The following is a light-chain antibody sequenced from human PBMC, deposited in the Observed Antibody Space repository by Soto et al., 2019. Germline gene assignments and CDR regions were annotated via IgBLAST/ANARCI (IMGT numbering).Light chain of an antibody. CDR3: QQYNNCPYT. J-gene: IGKJ2*01. V-gene: IGKV3-15*01. CDR1: QRVSSK. Sequence: EIVMTQSPATLSVSVGGRATISCRASQRVSSKFAWYRQKPGQAPTLLIYRASTIATGIPSRFSGSGSGTEFTLTISSLQSEDFAIYYCQQYNNCPYTFGQGTKLEIK. CDR2: RAS.